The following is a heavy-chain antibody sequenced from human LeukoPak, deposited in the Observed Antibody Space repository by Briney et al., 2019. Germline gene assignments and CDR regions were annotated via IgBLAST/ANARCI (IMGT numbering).Heavy chain of an antibody. CDR3: AELGITMIGGV. J-gene: IGHJ6*04. V-gene: IGHV3-9*01. Sequence: PGGSLRLSCAASGFTFDDYAMHWVRQAPGKGLEWVSGISWNSGNIGYADSVKGRFTISRDNAENSLYLQMNSLRAEDTAVYYCAELGITMIGGVWGKGTTVTISS. CDR2: ISWNSGNI. D-gene: IGHD3-10*02. CDR1: GFTFDDYA.